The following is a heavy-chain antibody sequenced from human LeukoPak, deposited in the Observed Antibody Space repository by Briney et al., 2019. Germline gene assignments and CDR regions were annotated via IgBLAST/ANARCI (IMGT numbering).Heavy chain of an antibody. CDR1: GGSFSGYY. J-gene: IGHJ3*02. CDR3: ARWIGYCSSTSCRRAFDI. Sequence: SETLSLTCAVYGGSFSGYYWSWIRQPPGKGLEWIGRIYTSGSTNYNPSLKSRVTISVDTSKNQFSLELSSVTAADTAVYYCARWIGYCSSTSCRRAFDIWGQGTMVTVSS. D-gene: IGHD2-2*01. CDR2: IYTSGST. V-gene: IGHV4-59*10.